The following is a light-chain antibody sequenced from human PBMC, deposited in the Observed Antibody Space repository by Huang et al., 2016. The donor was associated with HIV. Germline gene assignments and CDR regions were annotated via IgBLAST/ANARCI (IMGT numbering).Light chain of an antibody. CDR3: QQYYNTPYT. V-gene: IGKV1-NL1*01. Sequence: DIQMTQSPSSLSASVGDRVTITCRASQGITKSLVWYQQKPGKAPKLLLFATSRVERGVTSRFSSSGSWTDFTLTISSLQPEDFATYYCQQYYNTPYTFGQGTKLEIK. CDR2: ATS. CDR1: QGITKS. J-gene: IGKJ2*01.